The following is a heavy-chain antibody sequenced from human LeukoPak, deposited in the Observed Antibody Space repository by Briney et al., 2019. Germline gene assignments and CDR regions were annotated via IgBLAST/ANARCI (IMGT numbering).Heavy chain of an antibody. D-gene: IGHD6-13*01. Sequence: SETLSLTCSVSGVSISRYYWSWIRQPPGKGLEWIGYFHHSGNTNYSPSLSSRITMSVDTSKNQFSLRLNSVTAADTAIYYCARRAAALDSWGQGTLVTVSS. V-gene: IGHV4-59*12. CDR1: GVSISRYY. J-gene: IGHJ4*02. CDR3: ARRAAALDS. CDR2: FHHSGNT.